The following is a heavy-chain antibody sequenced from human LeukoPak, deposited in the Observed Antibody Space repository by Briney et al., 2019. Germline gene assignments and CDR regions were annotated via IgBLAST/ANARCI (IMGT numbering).Heavy chain of an antibody. V-gene: IGHV3-48*01. Sequence: GGSLRLSCAASGFTFSSYSMNWVRQAPGKGLEWVSYISSSSSTIYYADSVKGRFTISRDNAKNSLYLQMNSLRAEDTAVYYCAKSGIMVRLLLYYYYMDVWGKGTTVAISS. CDR2: ISSSSSTI. CDR3: AKSGIMVRLLLYYYYMDV. D-gene: IGHD2/OR15-2a*01. J-gene: IGHJ6*03. CDR1: GFTFSSYS.